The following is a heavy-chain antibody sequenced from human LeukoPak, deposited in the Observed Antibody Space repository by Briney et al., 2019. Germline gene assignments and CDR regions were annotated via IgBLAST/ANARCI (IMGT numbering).Heavy chain of an antibody. J-gene: IGHJ3*02. D-gene: IGHD3-22*01. CDR1: GFTFNDHC. Sequence: PGRSLRLSCAASGFTFNDHCMYWVRQAPGKGLEWVSGINWNSDNIGYADSVKGRFTISRDDAKNSLFLQMNSLRTEDTALYYCARASYYYDTTGLGAVDIWGKGTMVTVSS. V-gene: IGHV3-9*01. CDR3: ARASYYYDTTGLGAVDI. CDR2: INWNSDNI.